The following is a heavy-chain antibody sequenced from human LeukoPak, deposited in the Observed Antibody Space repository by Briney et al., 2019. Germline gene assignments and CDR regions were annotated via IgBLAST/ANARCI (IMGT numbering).Heavy chain of an antibody. CDR2: INHSGST. V-gene: IGHV4-34*01. J-gene: IGHJ6*02. Sequence: KPSETLSLTCAVYGGSFSGYYWSWIRQPPGKGLEWIGEINHSGSTNYNPSLKSRVTISVDRSKNQFSLKLSSVTAADTAVYYCARVGYYDSSGYYYYYGMDVWGQGTTVTVSS. CDR3: ARVGYYDSSGYYYYYGMDV. CDR1: GGSFSGYY. D-gene: IGHD3-22*01.